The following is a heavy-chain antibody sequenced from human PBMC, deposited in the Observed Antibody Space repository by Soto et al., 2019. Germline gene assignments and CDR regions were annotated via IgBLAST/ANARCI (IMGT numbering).Heavy chain of an antibody. CDR3: ANYYYDSSGYYFYPEYFQH. V-gene: IGHV3-23*01. J-gene: IGHJ1*01. Sequence: GGSLRLSCAASGFTFSSYAMSWVRQAPGKGLEWVSAISGSGGSTYYADSVNCRFTISRDNSKYRLYRQMNCLSAQDTAVYYCANYYYDSSGYYFYPEYFQHWGQGTLVTVS. D-gene: IGHD3-22*01. CDR1: GFTFSSYA. CDR2: ISGSGGST.